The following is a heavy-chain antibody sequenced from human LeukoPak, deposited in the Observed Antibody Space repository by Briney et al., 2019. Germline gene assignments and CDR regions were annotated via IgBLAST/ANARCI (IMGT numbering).Heavy chain of an antibody. Sequence: SETLSLTCTVSGGSISSGDYYWSWIRQPPGQGLEWIAYMYYSGSTYYNPSLKSRVTMSADTSKNQLSLKLSSVTAADTAVYYCARPYYYDSSIDLWGQGILVTVSS. D-gene: IGHD3-22*01. J-gene: IGHJ5*02. V-gene: IGHV4-30-4*01. CDR2: MYYSGST. CDR3: ARPYYYDSSIDL. CDR1: GGSISSGDYY.